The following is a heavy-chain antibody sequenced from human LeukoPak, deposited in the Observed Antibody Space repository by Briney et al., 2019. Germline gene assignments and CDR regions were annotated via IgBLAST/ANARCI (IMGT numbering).Heavy chain of an antibody. CDR3: AIHIVAVPAAKKKNWFDP. V-gene: IGHV4-34*01. J-gene: IGHJ5*02. D-gene: IGHD2-2*01. CDR2: INHSGST. CDR1: GGSFSGYY. Sequence: SETLSLTCAVYGGSFSGYYWSWIRQPPGKGLEWIGEINHSGSTNYNPSLKSRVTISVDTSKNQFSLKLSSVTAADTAVYYCAIHIVAVPAAKKKNWFDPWGQGTLVTVSS.